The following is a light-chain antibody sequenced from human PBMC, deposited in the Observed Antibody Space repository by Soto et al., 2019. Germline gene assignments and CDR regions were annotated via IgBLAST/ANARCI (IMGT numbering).Light chain of an antibody. CDR3: QQSFSPPYT. CDR2: ETS. Sequence: IQMAQSPSSLSASVGDRVTITCRASQSLSSRLTWYKQKPGEPPKLLIYETSTLHSGVPSRFSGSGSETDFTLTINSLQPEDFAAYYCQQSFSPPYTFGQGTKLEIK. J-gene: IGKJ2*01. V-gene: IGKV1-39*01. CDR1: QSLSSR.